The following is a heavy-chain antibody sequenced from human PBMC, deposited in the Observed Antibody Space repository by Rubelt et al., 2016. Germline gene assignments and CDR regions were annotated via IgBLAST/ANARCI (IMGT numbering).Heavy chain of an antibody. Sequence: QLQESGPGLVKPSETLSLTCTVSGGSISSSSYYWGWIRQPPGTGLEWIGEIYRSGRTNYNPSLKSRVTISVDKSKNRFSLILSTVTAAETAVYYCARGPNSDGWLSFDYWGQGTLVTVSS. D-gene: IGHD6-19*01. CDR1: GGSISSSSYY. J-gene: IGHJ4*02. CDR3: ARGPNSDGWLSFDY. CDR2: IYRSGRT. V-gene: IGHV4-39*07.